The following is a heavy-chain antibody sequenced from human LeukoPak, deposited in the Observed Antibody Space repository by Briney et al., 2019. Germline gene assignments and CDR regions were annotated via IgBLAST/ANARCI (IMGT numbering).Heavy chain of an antibody. CDR1: GFTFSSYG. V-gene: IGHV3-33*01. J-gene: IGHJ2*01. D-gene: IGHD3-22*01. CDR2: IWYDGSNK. CDR3: ARDGLTMIVVGWYFDL. Sequence: GGSLRLSCAASGFTFSSYGMHWVRQAPGKGLEWVAVIWYDGSNKDYADSVKGRFTISRDNSKNTLYLQMNSLRAEDTAVYYCARDGLTMIVVGWYFDLWGRGTLVTVSS.